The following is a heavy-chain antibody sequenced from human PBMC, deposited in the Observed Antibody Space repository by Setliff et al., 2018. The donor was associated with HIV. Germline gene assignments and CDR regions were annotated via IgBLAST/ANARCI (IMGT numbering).Heavy chain of an antibody. D-gene: IGHD1-1*01. CDR1: GDSVSGNSVS. CDR2: TYYRSKWYY. V-gene: IGHV6-1*01. J-gene: IGHJ6*03. CDR3: ARGGDWDDNYYMDV. Sequence: SQTLSLTCVIPGDSVSGNSVSWNWIRQSPSRGLEWLGRTYYRSKWYYQYALSLKSRISINPDTSKNQFSLQLNSVTPEDTGLYYCARGGDWDDNYYMDVWGKGTTVTVSS.